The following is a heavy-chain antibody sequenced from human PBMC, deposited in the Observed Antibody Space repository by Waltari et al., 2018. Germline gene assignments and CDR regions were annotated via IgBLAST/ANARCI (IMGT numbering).Heavy chain of an antibody. CDR3: ARGARKRYTLT. V-gene: IGHV4-34*01. Sequence: QVQLQQWGAGLLKPSETLSLTCAVYGGSFSGYYWSWIRQPPGKGLEWIGEINHSGSTNHHQSLKSRVTISVDTSKNQCSLKLGSVTAADTAVYYCARGARKRYTLTWGQGTLVTVSS. D-gene: IGHD1-20*01. CDR2: INHSGST. J-gene: IGHJ5*02. CDR1: GGSFSGYY.